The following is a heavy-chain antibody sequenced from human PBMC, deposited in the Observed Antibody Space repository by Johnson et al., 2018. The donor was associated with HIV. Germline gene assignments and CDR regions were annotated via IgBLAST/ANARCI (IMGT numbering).Heavy chain of an antibody. J-gene: IGHJ3*02. CDR3: ARGSLYYYDSSGWGAFDI. CDR1: GFTFDDYA. V-gene: IGHV3-64*01. CDR2: ISSNGGST. Sequence: VQLVESGGGLVQPGRSLRLSCAASGFTFDDYAMHWVRQAPGKGLEYVSAISSNGGSTYYAKSVKGRFTISRDNSKNTLYLQMGSLRAEDMAVYYCARGSLYYYDSSGWGAFDIWGQGTMVTVSS. D-gene: IGHD3-22*01.